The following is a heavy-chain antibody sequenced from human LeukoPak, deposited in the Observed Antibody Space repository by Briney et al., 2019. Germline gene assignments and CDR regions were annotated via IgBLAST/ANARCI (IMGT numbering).Heavy chain of an antibody. Sequence: SETLSLTCTVSGGSISSYYWSWIRQPPGKGLEWIGYIYYSGSTSYNPSLKSRVTISVDTSKNQFSLKLSSVTAADTAVYYCARGDYDYVWGSYRYVHWFDPWGQGTLVTVSS. J-gene: IGHJ5*02. CDR3: ARGDYDYVWGSYRYVHWFDP. CDR1: GGSISSYY. CDR2: IYYSGST. V-gene: IGHV4-59*01. D-gene: IGHD3-16*02.